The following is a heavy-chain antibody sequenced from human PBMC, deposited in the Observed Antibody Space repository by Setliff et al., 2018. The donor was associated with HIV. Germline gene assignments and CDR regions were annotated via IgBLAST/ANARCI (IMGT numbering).Heavy chain of an antibody. CDR2: INHSGRA. J-gene: IGHJ4*01. D-gene: IGHD2-8*01. CDR3: ARGAPYCNHGICHLFDY. Sequence: PSETLSLTCAVYGESFSGYYWSWIRQPAGKGLEWLGEINHSGRATYNPSLKSRASISADTSKNQFSLRLTSVTAADTAVYYCARGAPYCNHGICHLFDYWGHGTLVTVS. CDR1: GESFSGYY. V-gene: IGHV4-34*01.